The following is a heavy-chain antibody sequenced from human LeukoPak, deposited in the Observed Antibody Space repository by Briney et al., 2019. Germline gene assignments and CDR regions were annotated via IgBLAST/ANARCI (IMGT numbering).Heavy chain of an antibody. CDR3: AKDPRYSSGWYLNFL. V-gene: IGHV3-23*01. Sequence: AGGSLRLSCAASGFTFSSYAMSWVRQAPGKGLEWVSALSISGGRAYYADSVKGRFTISRDNSKNTLYLQMNSLRAEDTAVYYCAKDPRYSSGWYLNFLWGQGTLVTVSS. D-gene: IGHD6-19*01. CDR1: GFTFSSYA. J-gene: IGHJ4*02. CDR2: LSISGGRA.